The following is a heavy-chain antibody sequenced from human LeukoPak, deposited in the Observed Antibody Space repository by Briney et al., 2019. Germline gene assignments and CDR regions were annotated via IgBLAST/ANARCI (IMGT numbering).Heavy chain of an antibody. CDR1: GGSFSGYY. CDR3: ASLDTAMVDAFDI. CDR2: INHSGST. D-gene: IGHD5-18*01. Sequence: SETLSLTCAVYGGSFSGYYWGWIRQPPGKGLEWIGEINHSGSTNYNPSLKSRVTISVDTSKNQFSLKLSSVTAADTAVYYCASLDTAMVDAFDIRGQGTMVTVSS. V-gene: IGHV4-34*01. J-gene: IGHJ3*02.